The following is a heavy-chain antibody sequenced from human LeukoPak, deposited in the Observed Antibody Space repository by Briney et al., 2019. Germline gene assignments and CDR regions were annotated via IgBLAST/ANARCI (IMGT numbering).Heavy chain of an antibody. CDR2: ISAYNGNT. CDR1: GYTFTSYG. CDR3: ARVQRRGYSGYDWDY. D-gene: IGHD5-12*01. J-gene: IGHJ4*02. V-gene: IGHV1-18*01. Sequence: ASVKVSCKASGYTFTSYGISWVRQAPGQGLEWMGWISAYNGNTNYAQKLQGRVTMTTDTSTSTAYMELRSLRSDDTAVYYCARVQRRGYSGYDWDYWGQGTLVTVSS.